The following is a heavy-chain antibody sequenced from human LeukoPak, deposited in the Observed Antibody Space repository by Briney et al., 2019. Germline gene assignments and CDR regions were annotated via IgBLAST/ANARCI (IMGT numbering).Heavy chain of an antibody. D-gene: IGHD6-6*01. CDR2: ISTDESST. J-gene: IGHJ3*02. V-gene: IGHV3-74*01. CDR3: VREYSSSSGRAFDI. CDR1: GFTFSSYW. Sequence: PGGSLRLSCAASGFTFSSYWMHWVRQAPGKGLVWVSRISTDESSTNSADSVKGRLTISRDNAKNTLYLQMNSLRAEDTAVYYCVREYSSSSGRAFDIWGQGTMVTVSP.